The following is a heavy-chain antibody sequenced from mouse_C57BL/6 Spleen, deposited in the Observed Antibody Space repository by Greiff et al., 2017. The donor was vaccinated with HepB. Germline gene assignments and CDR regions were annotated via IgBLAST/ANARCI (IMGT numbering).Heavy chain of an antibody. Sequence: EVHLVESGGGLVKPGGSLKLSCAASGFTFSSYAMSWVRQTPEKRLEWVATISDGGSYTYYPDNVKGRFTISRDNAKNNLYLQMSHLKSEDTAMYYCARDCGVYAMDYWGQGTSVTVSS. J-gene: IGHJ4*01. CDR3: ARDCGVYAMDY. CDR1: GFTFSSYA. V-gene: IGHV5-4*01. CDR2: ISDGGSYT.